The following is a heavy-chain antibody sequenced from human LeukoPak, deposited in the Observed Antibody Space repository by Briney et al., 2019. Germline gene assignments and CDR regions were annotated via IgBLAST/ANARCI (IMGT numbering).Heavy chain of an antibody. CDR1: GYTFTGYY. CDR2: INPNSGGT. Sequence: ASVKVSCKASGYTFTGYYMHWVRQAPGQGLEWMGWINPNSGGTNYAQKFQGRVTMTRDTSISTAYMELSRLRSDDTAVYYCARGTGEAYSYGRYYFDYWGQGTLVTVSS. CDR3: ARGTGEAYSYGRYYFDY. V-gene: IGHV1-2*02. J-gene: IGHJ4*02. D-gene: IGHD5-18*01.